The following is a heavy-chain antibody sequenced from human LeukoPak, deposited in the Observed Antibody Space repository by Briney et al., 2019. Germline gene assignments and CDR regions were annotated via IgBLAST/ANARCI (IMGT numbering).Heavy chain of an antibody. CDR2: TYPDDSES. CDR1: GYSFTTYW. CDR3: ARHGYGGNSGRSHFDY. Sequence: GESLKISCKASGYSFTTYWIGWVRQMPGKGLEWMGITYPDDSESRYSPSFQGQVTFSVDKTITTAYLQWRSLKASDTAMYYCARHGYGGNSGRSHFDYWGQGTLVTVSS. V-gene: IGHV5-51*01. D-gene: IGHD4-23*01. J-gene: IGHJ4*02.